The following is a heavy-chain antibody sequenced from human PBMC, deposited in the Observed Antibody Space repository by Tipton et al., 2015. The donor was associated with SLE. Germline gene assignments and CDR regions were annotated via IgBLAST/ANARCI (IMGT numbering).Heavy chain of an antibody. CDR3: ASSRRAGRRAYDAFDI. CDR2: INHSGST. Sequence: LRLSCAVYGGSFSGYYWSWIRQPPGKGLEWIGEINHSGSTNYNPSLKSRVTISVDTSKNQFSLKLSSVTAADTAVYYCASSRRAGRRAYDAFDIWGQGTMVTVSS. V-gene: IGHV4-34*01. J-gene: IGHJ3*02. D-gene: IGHD3-10*01. CDR1: GGSFSGYY.